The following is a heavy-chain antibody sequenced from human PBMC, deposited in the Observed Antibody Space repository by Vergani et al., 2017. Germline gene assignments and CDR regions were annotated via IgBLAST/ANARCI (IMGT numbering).Heavy chain of an antibody. Sequence: QVQLQESGPGLVKPSETLSLTCAVSGYSISSGYYWGWIRQPPGKGLEWIGSIYHSGSTYYNPSLKSRVTISVDTSKNQFSLKLSSVTAADTAVYYCARGLRYYDSSGYLDAFDIWGQGTMVTVSS. V-gene: IGHV4-38-2*01. CDR2: IYHSGST. CDR3: ARGLRYYDSSGYLDAFDI. CDR1: GYSISSGYY. J-gene: IGHJ3*02. D-gene: IGHD3-22*01.